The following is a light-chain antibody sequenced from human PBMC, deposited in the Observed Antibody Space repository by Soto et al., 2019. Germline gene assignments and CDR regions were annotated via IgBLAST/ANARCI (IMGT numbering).Light chain of an antibody. Sequence: QSALTQPASVSGSPGQSITISCTGTSSDIGDSRYVSWYQQHPGKAPKLIIFDVSNRPSGVSNRFSGSKSGNTASLTISGLQAEDEADYYCISHASIITPVVFGGGTKLTVL. V-gene: IGLV2-14*01. CDR2: DVS. CDR1: SSDIGDSRY. CDR3: ISHASIITPVV. J-gene: IGLJ2*01.